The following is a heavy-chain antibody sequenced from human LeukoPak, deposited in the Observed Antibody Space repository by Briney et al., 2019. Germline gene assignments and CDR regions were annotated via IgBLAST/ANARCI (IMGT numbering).Heavy chain of an antibody. J-gene: IGHJ6*03. D-gene: IGHD3-3*01. V-gene: IGHV1-69*04. Sequence: SVKVSCKASGGTFSRYTISWVRQAPGQGLEWMGRIIPILGIANYAQKFQGRVTITADKSTSTAYMELSSLRSEDTAVYYCARDPDFWSGYYYMDVWGKGTTVTVSS. CDR1: GGTFSRYT. CDR2: IIPILGIA. CDR3: ARDPDFWSGYYYMDV.